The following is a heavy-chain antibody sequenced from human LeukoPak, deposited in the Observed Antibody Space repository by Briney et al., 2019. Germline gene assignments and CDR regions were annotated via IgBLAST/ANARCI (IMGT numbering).Heavy chain of an antibody. CDR1: GGTFSSYA. J-gene: IGHJ3*02. CDR2: IIPIFGTA. V-gene: IGHV1-69*13. CDR3: ARGWDYGDYDAFDI. D-gene: IGHD4-17*01. Sequence: SVKVSCKASGGTFSSYAISWVRQAPGQGLEWMGGIIPIFGTANYAQKFQGRVTITADESTSTAYMELSSLRSEDTAVYYCARGWDYGDYDAFDIWGQGTMVTVSS.